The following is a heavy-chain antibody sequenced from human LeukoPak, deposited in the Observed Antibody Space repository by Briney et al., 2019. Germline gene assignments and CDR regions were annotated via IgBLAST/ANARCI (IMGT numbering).Heavy chain of an antibody. CDR3: ARDHCSGGNCNAYYDF. J-gene: IGHJ4*02. Sequence: ASVKVSCKASGYTFNSYGVSWVRQAPGQGLEWMGWISTYSDKTNYVQRLQGRVTMTTDTSTSTAYMELRSLTSDDTAVYYCARDHCSGGNCNAYYDFWGQGALVTVSS. V-gene: IGHV1-18*01. CDR1: GYTFNSYG. D-gene: IGHD2-15*01. CDR2: ISTYSDKT.